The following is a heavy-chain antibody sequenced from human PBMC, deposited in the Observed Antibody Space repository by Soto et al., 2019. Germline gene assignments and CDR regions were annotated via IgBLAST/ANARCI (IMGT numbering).Heavy chain of an antibody. D-gene: IGHD6-13*01. J-gene: IGHJ3*02. CDR3: ARELPPYSSSWYPGDAFDI. V-gene: IGHV1-18*01. CDR1: GYTFNTYS. CDR2: ISGYNGDT. Sequence: QVQLVQSGAEVKKPGASVKVSCKASGYTFNTYSISWVRQAPGQGLEWMGWISGYNGDTHYAQKFQGRVTITADESTSTAYMELSSLRSEDTAVYYCARELPPYSSSWYPGDAFDIWGQGTMVTVSS.